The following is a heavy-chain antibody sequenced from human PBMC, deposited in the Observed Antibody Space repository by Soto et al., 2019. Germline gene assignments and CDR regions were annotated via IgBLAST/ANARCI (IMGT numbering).Heavy chain of an antibody. CDR1: GGSISSSSYY. J-gene: IGHJ6*02. CDR3: ARLGYYGSGVRYGMDV. V-gene: IGHV4-39*01. D-gene: IGHD3-10*01. CDR2: IYYSGST. Sequence: PSETLSLTCTVSGGSISSSSYYWGWIRHPPGKGLEWTGSIYYSGSTYYNPSLKSRDTISVDTSKNQFSLKLSSVTAADTAVYYCARLGYYGSGVRYGMDVWGQGTTVS.